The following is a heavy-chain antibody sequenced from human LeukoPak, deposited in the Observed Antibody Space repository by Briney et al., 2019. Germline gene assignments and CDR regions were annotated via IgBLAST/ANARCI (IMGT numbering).Heavy chain of an antibody. CDR2: IYHSGST. D-gene: IGHD5-18*01. V-gene: IGHV4-4*02. Sequence: SETLSLTCAVSGGSISSSNWWSWVRQPPGKGLEWIGEIYHSGSTNYNPSLKSRVTISVDTSKNQFSQKLSSVTAADTAVYYCAREHPVTGWFDPWGQGTLATVSS. J-gene: IGHJ5*02. CDR1: GGSISSSNW. CDR3: AREHPVTGWFDP.